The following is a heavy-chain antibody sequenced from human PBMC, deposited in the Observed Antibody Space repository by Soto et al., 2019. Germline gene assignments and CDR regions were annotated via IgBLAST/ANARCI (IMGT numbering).Heavy chain of an antibody. CDR2: INSDGSNT. CDR1: GFTFSSYW. J-gene: IGHJ4*02. CDR3: AKQFDY. V-gene: IGHV3-74*01. Sequence: EVQLVESGGGLVQPGGFLRLSCAASGFTFSSYWMHWVRQAPGKGLVWVSRINSDGSNTGYADSVKGRFTISRDNAKNTLYLQMNGLRAEDTAVYYCAKQFDYWGQGTLVTVSS.